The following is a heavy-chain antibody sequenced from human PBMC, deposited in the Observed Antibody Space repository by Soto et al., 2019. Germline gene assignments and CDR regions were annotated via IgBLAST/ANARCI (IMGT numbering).Heavy chain of an antibody. CDR2: IYHSGTT. V-gene: IGHV4-38-2*01. Sequence: ASETLSLTCAVSGDSISSGYHWAWIRQPPGKGLEWVASIYHSGTTYYNPSLTSRVTISVDTSKNQFSLKLSSVTAADTAVYYCARQVPAAIRLGWFDPWGQGTLVTVSS. CDR3: ARQVPAAIRLGWFDP. CDR1: GDSISSGYH. J-gene: IGHJ5*02. D-gene: IGHD2-2*02.